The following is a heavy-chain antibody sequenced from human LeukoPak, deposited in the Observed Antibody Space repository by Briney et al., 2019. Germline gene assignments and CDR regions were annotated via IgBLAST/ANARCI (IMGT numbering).Heavy chain of an antibody. CDR2: ISYDGSNK. D-gene: IGHD5-18*01. J-gene: IGHJ4*02. Sequence: PGGSLRLSCAASGFTFSSYAMHWVRQAPGKGLEWVAVISYDGSNKYYADSVKGRFTISRDNSKNTLFLQMSSLRAEDTTVYYCAKDGSGYGYPYYFDYWGQGTLVTVSS. CDR1: GFTFSSYA. V-gene: IGHV3-30-3*01. CDR3: AKDGSGYGYPYYFDY.